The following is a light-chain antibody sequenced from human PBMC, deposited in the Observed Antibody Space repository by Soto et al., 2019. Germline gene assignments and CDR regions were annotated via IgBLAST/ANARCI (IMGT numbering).Light chain of an antibody. CDR3: QQYGT. J-gene: IGKJ1*01. Sequence: IVFLQSATTLSSSPVEGATLSCRASQSVSYYLAWYQQKPGQAPRLLIYGASSRATGIPDRFSGSGSGTDFTLTISRLEPEDFAVYYCQQYGTFGQGTKVDIK. CDR1: QSVSYY. CDR2: GAS. V-gene: IGKV3-20*01.